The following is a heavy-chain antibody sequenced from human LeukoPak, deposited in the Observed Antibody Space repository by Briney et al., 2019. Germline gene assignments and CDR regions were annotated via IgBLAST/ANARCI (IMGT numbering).Heavy chain of an antibody. D-gene: IGHD2-21*02. CDR3: ASSLAYCGGDCHAAFDY. CDR1: GFTLSSSW. Sequence: GGSLRLSCAASGFTLSSSWMHWVRQAPGKGLVWVSRIKSDGSSTVYADFVKGRFTISRDNIKNTLFLQMNSLRAEDTAVYYCASSLAYCGGDCHAAFDYWGQGTLVTVSS. CDR2: IKSDGSST. V-gene: IGHV3-74*01. J-gene: IGHJ4*02.